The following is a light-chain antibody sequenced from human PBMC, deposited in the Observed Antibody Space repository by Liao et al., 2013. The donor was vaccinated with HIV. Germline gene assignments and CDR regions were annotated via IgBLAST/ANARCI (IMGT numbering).Light chain of an antibody. CDR3: QAWDSNSWV. V-gene: IGLV3-21*01. CDR1: NIGVKR. J-gene: IGLJ3*02. Sequence: SYVLTQPPSVSVAPGKTASITCAGNNIGVKRVHWYVQKSGQAPVLVIYSDLYRPSGVPERFSGSNSGNTATLTISGTQTMDEADYYCQAWDSNSWVFGGGTELTVL. CDR2: SDL.